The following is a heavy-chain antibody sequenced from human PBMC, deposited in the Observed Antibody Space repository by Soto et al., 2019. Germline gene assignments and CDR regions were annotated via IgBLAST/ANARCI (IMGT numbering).Heavy chain of an antibody. J-gene: IGHJ6*02. CDR3: ARGSRRGYCSSTSCYRMDV. D-gene: IGHD2-2*02. CDR2: MNPNSGNT. V-gene: IGHV1-8*01. CDR1: GYTFTSYD. Sequence: ASVKVSCKASGYTFTSYDINWVRQATGQGLEWMGWMNPNSGNTGYAQKFQGRVTMTRNTSISTAYMDLSSLRSEDTAVYYCARGSRRGYCSSTSCYRMDVWGQGTTVTVSS.